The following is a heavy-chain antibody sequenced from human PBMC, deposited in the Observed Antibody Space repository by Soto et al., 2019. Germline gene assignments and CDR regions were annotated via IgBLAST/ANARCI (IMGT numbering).Heavy chain of an antibody. V-gene: IGHV1-69*01. CDR1: GGTFSSYA. CDR2: IIPIFGTA. D-gene: IGHD6-13*01. J-gene: IGHJ6*02. CDR3: ARSVTGIAAAGTDYYYGMDV. Sequence: QVPLVQSGAEVKKPGSSVKVSCKASGGTFSSYAISWVRQAPGQGLEWMGGIIPIFGTANYAQKFQGRVTITADVSTSTAYMELSSLRSEDTAVYYCARSVTGIAAAGTDYYYGMDVWGQGTTVTVSS.